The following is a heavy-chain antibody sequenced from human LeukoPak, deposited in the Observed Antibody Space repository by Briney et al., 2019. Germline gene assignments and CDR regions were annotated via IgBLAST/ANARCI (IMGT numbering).Heavy chain of an antibody. CDR3: ARDYGGAFRGWFDP. Sequence: GGSLRLSCEVSGFIVSSHYMSWVRQAPGKGLEWVSVIYSSGTTYYADSVKGRFTISRDNVMNTLYLQMNSLAVEDSAVYYCARDYGGAFRGWFDPWGQGTLVTVSS. V-gene: IGHV3-66*03. CDR2: IYSSGTT. J-gene: IGHJ5*02. D-gene: IGHD4-23*01. CDR1: GFIVSSHY.